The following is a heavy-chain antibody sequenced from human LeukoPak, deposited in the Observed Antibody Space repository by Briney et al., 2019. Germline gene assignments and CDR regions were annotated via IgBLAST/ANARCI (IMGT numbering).Heavy chain of an antibody. Sequence: PGGSLRLSCAASGFTFSSYAMSWVRQAPGKGLEWVGFIRSKAYGGTTEYAASVKGRFTISRDDSKSIAYLQMNSLKTEDTAVYYCTRGTTYYDFWSVYYTVLDGMDVWGQGTTVTVSS. CDR2: IRSKAYGGTT. D-gene: IGHD3-3*01. V-gene: IGHV3-49*04. CDR3: TRGTTYYDFWSVYYTVLDGMDV. CDR1: GFTFSSYA. J-gene: IGHJ6*02.